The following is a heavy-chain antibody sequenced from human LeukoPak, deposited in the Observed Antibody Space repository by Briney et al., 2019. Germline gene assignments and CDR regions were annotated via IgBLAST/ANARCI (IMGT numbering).Heavy chain of an antibody. CDR1: GFTVSTNY. V-gene: IGHV3-53*01. CDR3: ARDRSSSWSFDS. CDR2: IYSGGST. J-gene: IGHJ4*02. Sequence: GGSLRLSCAASGFTVSTNYMSWVRQAPGKGLEWVSVIYSGGSTYYADSVKGRFTISRDNAKNTLYLQMNSLRVEDTAVYYCARDRSSSWSFDSWGQGTLVTVSS. D-gene: IGHD6-13*01.